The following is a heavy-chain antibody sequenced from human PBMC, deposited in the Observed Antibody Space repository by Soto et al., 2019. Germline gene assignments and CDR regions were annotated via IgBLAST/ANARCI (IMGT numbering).Heavy chain of an antibody. J-gene: IGHJ6*03. CDR3: AGGSPLCSPYFYYYMDV. D-gene: IGHD3-10*02. Sequence: PGGSLRLSCAASGFTLNTYGMYWVRQAPGKXLGWVAVSWYDGTNKDYADSVKGRFTISRDNSRNTLYLQMNSLRAEDTAVYYCAGGSPLCSPYFYYYMDVWGQGTTVTVSS. CDR1: GFTLNTYG. CDR2: SWYDGTNK. V-gene: IGHV3-33*07.